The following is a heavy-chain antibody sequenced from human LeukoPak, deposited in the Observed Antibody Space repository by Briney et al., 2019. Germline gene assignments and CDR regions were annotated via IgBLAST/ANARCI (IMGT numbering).Heavy chain of an antibody. J-gene: IGHJ4*02. D-gene: IGHD1-26*01. V-gene: IGHV1-2*02. CDR2: IFPKSGAT. Sequence: ASVKVSCKASGYTFTDPYIHWVRQAPGQGLEWMGWIFPKSGATNYAQKFQVRVTMTRDTSISTAYMELSRLRYDDTAVYYCASSQVGATLRDWGQGALVTVSS. CDR3: ASSQVGATLRD. CDR1: GYTFTDPY.